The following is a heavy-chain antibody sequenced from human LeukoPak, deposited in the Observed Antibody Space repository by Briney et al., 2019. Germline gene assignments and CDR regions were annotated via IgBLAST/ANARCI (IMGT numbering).Heavy chain of an antibody. Sequence: GGSLRLSCAASGFTFNSYAMGWVRQAPGKGLEWVSTISSSGGTTHYADSVKGRFTISRDNSKHTLYLQMNSLRAEDTAVYYCAKIGNSFDFDYWGQGTLVTVSS. V-gene: IGHV3-23*01. J-gene: IGHJ4*02. CDR2: ISSSGGTT. D-gene: IGHD5-18*01. CDR3: AKIGNSFDFDY. CDR1: GFTFNSYA.